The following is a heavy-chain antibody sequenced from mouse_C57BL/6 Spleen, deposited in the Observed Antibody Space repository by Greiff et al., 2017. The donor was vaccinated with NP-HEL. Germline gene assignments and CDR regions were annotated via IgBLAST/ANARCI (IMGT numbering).Heavy chain of an antibody. CDR3: ARDSNYENYYFDY. V-gene: IGHV1-26*01. CDR1: GYTFTDYY. J-gene: IGHJ2*01. D-gene: IGHD2-5*01. Sequence: VQLQQSGPELVKPGASVKISCKASGYTFTDYYMNWVKQSHGKSLEWIGDINPNNGGTSYNQKFKGKATLTVDKSSSTAYMELRSLTSEDSAVYYCARDSNYENYYFDYWGQGTTLTVSS. CDR2: INPNNGGT.